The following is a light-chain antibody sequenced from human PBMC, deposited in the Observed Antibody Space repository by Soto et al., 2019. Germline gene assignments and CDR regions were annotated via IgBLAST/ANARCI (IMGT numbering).Light chain of an antibody. V-gene: IGLV2-14*01. CDR3: SSYTISSIYV. J-gene: IGLJ1*01. Sequence: QSALTQPASVSGSPGQSITISCTGTSSDIGIYNYVSWYQQHPGKAPKLMIYDVSNRPSGVSDRFSGSKSGNTASLTISGLQAEDEADYYCSSYTISSIYVFGAGTKVTVL. CDR1: SSDIGIYNY. CDR2: DVS.